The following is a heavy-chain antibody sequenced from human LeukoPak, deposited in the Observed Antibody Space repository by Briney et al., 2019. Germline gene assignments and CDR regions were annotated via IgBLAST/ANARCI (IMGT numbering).Heavy chain of an antibody. Sequence: GGSLRLSCAASGFTFSSYEMNWVRQAPGKGLEWVSYISSSGSTIYYADSVKGRFTISRDNAKNSLSLQMNSLRAEDTAVYYCARVGTAMVTIVAPYYMDVWGKGTTVTVSS. CDR3: ARVGTAMVTIVAPYYMDV. CDR2: ISSSGSTI. CDR1: GFTFSSYE. J-gene: IGHJ6*03. V-gene: IGHV3-48*03. D-gene: IGHD5-18*01.